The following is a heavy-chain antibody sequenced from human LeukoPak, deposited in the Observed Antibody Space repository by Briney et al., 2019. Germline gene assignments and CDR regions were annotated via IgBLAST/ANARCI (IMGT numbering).Heavy chain of an antibody. CDR3: AKAQLTGTKRSYYFDY. D-gene: IGHD1-7*01. CDR1: GFTFSSYS. J-gene: IGHJ4*02. CDR2: ISSSSSTI. Sequence: GGSLRLSCAASGFTFSSYSMNWVRQAPGKGLEWVSYISSSSSTIYYADSVKGRFTISRDNSKNTLYLQMNSLRAEDTAVYYCAKAQLTGTKRSYYFDYWGQGTLVTVSS. V-gene: IGHV3-48*01.